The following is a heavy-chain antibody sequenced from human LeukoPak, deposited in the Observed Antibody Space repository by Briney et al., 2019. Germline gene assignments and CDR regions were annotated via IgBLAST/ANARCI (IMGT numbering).Heavy chain of an antibody. D-gene: IGHD3-22*01. CDR2: ISGSGGST. CDR1: GLTFSNYA. CDR3: AREYNSGPKQTDAFDI. J-gene: IGHJ3*02. V-gene: IGHV3-23*01. Sequence: GGSLRLSCAASGLTFSNYAMSWVRQAPGKGLEWVSAISGSGGSTYYADSVKGRFIISRDNAKNTVYLQMSSLRTEDTAVYYCAREYNSGPKQTDAFDIWGQGTMVTVSS.